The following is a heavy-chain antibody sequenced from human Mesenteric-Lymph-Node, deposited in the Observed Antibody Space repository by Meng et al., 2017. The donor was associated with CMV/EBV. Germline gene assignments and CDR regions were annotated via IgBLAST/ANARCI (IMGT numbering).Heavy chain of an antibody. Sequence: GGSLRLSCAASGFTFGSYAMNWVRQAPGKGLEWVSYISSSGSTIYYADSVKGRFTISRDNAKNSLYLQMNSLRAEDTAVYYCARAGYDSSGYYSFDYWGQGTLVTVSS. CDR2: ISSSGSTI. CDR1: GFTFGSYA. CDR3: ARAGYDSSGYYSFDY. V-gene: IGHV3-48*03. J-gene: IGHJ4*02. D-gene: IGHD3-22*01.